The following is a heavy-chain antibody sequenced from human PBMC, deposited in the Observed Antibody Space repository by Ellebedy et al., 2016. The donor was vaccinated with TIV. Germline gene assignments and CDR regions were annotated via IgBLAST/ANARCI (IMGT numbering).Heavy chain of an antibody. D-gene: IGHD3-10*01. V-gene: IGHV4-34*01. CDR1: GGSFSGYY. J-gene: IGHJ6*02. CDR3: ARVGLTMVRGVIYYYYYGMDV. Sequence: SETLSLTCAVYGGSFSGYYWSWIRQPPGKGLEWIGEINHSGSTNYNPSLKSRVTQSVDTYKNQFSLNLSSVTAADTAVYFCARVGLTMVRGVIYYYYYGMDVWGQGTTVTVSS. CDR2: INHSGST.